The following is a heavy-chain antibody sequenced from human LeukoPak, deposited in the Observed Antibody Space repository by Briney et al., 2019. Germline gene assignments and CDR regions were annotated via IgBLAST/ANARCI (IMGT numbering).Heavy chain of an antibody. CDR1: GFTLSSYG. D-gene: IGHD2-15*01. CDR2: SGGSGGST. Sequence: GGSLRLSCAASGFTLSSYGMSWVRQAAGKGLEWVAASGGSGGSTYYADSVKGRFTISRDNSKNTLYLQMNSLRAEDTAVYYCATEGCSGGSCYSWFDYWGQGTLVTVSS. J-gene: IGHJ4*02. CDR3: ATEGCSGGSCYSWFDY. V-gene: IGHV3-23*01.